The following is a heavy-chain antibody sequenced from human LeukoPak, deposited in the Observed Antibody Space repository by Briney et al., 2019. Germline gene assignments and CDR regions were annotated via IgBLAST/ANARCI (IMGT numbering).Heavy chain of an antibody. CDR2: IYYSGST. V-gene: IGHV4-61*01. J-gene: IGHJ4*02. D-gene: IGHD6-19*01. CDR3: ARGRLARSPYFDY. Sequence: SETLSLTCTVSGGSLSSSSYYWSWIRQPPGKGLEWIGYIYYSGSTDYNPSLKSRVTISVETSKNQFSLNLSSVTAADTAVYYCARGRLARSPYFDYWGQGTLVTVSS. CDR1: GGSLSSSSYY.